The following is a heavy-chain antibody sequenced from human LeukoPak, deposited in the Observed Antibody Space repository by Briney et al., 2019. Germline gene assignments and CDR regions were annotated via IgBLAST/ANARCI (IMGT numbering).Heavy chain of an antibody. V-gene: IGHV1-2*06. CDR2: INPNSGGT. CDR3: ARAEGYCSSTSCYEPFDY. J-gene: IGHJ4*02. D-gene: IGHD2-2*01. CDR1: GYTFTGYY. Sequence: ASVKVSCXASGYTFTGYYMHWVRQAHGQGLEWMARINPNSGGTNYAQKFQGRVTMTRDTSISTAYMELSRLRSDDTAVYYCARAEGYCSSTSCYEPFDYWGQGTLVTVSS.